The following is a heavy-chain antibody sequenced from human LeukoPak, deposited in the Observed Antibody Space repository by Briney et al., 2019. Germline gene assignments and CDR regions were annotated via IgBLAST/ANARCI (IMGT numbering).Heavy chain of an antibody. CDR2: INPNSGGT. D-gene: IGHD4-17*01. Sequence: ASVKVSCKASGYTFTGYYMHWVRQAPGQGLEWMGWINPNSGGTNYAQNLQGRVTMTRDTSISTAYMELSRLRSDDTAVYYCARGGYDDYGTFDYWGQGTLVTVSS. J-gene: IGHJ4*02. CDR3: ARGGYDDYGTFDY. CDR1: GYTFTGYY. V-gene: IGHV1-2*02.